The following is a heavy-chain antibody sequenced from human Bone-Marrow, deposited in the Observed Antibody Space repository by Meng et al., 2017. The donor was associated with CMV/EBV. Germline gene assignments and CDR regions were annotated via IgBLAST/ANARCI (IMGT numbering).Heavy chain of an antibody. CDR3: ARGTLTGTTYDYFDY. V-gene: IGHV1-69*10. CDR1: GGTFSSYA. CDR2: IIPILGIA. J-gene: IGHJ4*02. D-gene: IGHD1-7*01. Sequence: SVKVSCKASGGTFSSYAISWVRQAPGQGLEWMGGIIPILGIANYAQKFQGRVTITADKSTSTAYMELSSLRSEDTAVYYCARGTLTGTTYDYFDYWGQGTLVTVSS.